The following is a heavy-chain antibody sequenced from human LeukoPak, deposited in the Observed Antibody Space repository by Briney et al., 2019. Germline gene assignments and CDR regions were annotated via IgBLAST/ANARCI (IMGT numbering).Heavy chain of an antibody. CDR1: GPMFNWFW. J-gene: IGHJ3*02. CDR3: AKEWLENAFDI. Sequence: GGSLRLSCAASGPMFNWFWMSWVRQAPGKGLEWVADIKEDGSEKYYVDSVKGRFTISRDNSKNTLYLQMNSLRAEDTAVYYCAKEWLENAFDIWGQGTVVTVSS. D-gene: IGHD5-12*01. CDR2: IKEDGSEK. V-gene: IGHV3-7*01.